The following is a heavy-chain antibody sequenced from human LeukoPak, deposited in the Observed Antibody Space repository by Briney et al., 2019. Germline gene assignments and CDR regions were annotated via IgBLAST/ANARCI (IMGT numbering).Heavy chain of an antibody. V-gene: IGHV4-38-2*02. CDR1: GYSISSGYY. Sequence: KPSETLSLTCTVSGYSISSGYYWGWIRQPPGKGLEWIGSIYHSGSTNYNPSLKSRVTISVDTSKNQFSLKLSSVTAADTAVYYCARLPQLGSGSYGTRLRYYYYMDVWGKGTTVTISS. D-gene: IGHD3-10*01. CDR3: ARLPQLGSGSYGTRLRYYYYMDV. CDR2: IYHSGST. J-gene: IGHJ6*03.